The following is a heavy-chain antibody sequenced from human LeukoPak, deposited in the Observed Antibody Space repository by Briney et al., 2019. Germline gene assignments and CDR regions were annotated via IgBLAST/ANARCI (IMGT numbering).Heavy chain of an antibody. CDR2: IYPSGDST. CDR3: AKDVVPDSGWDLDY. Sequence: GGSLRLSCAASGFTFSTYSMTWVRQGPGKGLEWVSGIYPSGDSTFYADSVKGRFTISRDNSKNTLYLQMSSLRTEDTAIYYCAKDVVPDSGWDLDYWGQGTLVTVSS. V-gene: IGHV3-23*01. CDR1: GFTFSTYS. J-gene: IGHJ4*02. D-gene: IGHD6-19*01.